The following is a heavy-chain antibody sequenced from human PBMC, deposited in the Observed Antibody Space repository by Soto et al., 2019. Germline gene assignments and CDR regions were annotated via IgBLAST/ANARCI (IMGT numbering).Heavy chain of an antibody. Sequence: SETLSLTCTFSGVSTIDYYWTWIRQTPGQGLEWLGYVYFRGRTSYNPSLKSRVAMSVDTSKSQFSLRLRSVTAADTAMYYCARVVYVRGANYHFDDRGQGLLVTVSS. D-gene: IGHD3-10*02. J-gene: IGHJ4*02. CDR2: VYFRGRT. V-gene: IGHV4-59*01. CDR1: GVSTIDYY. CDR3: ARVVYVRGANYHFDD.